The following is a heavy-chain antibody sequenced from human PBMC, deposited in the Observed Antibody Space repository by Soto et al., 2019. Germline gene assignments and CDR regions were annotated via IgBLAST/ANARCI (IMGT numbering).Heavy chain of an antibody. V-gene: IGHV3-23*01. CDR1: GFTFSSYA. Sequence: GGSLRLSCAASGFTFSSYAMSWVRQAPGKGLEWVSAISGSGGSTYYADSVKGRFTISRDNSKNTLYLQMNSLRAEDTAVYYCAKGGDIVVVVAATPAVPVDYYFDYWGQGTLVTVSS. CDR3: AKGGDIVVVVAATPAVPVDYYFDY. D-gene: IGHD2-15*01. CDR2: ISGSGGST. J-gene: IGHJ4*02.